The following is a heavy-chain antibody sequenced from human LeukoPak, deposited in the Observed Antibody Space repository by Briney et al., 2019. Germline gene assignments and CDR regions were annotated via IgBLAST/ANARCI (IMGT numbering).Heavy chain of an antibody. J-gene: IGHJ4*02. V-gene: IGHV3-30*02. CDR3: AKDQNPYCGGDCYLGY. CDR1: GFTLSSYG. Sequence: QPGGSLRLSCAASGFTLSSYGMHWVRQAPGKGLEWVAFIRFDGGNKYYADSVKGRFTISRDNSKNTVYLQMNSLRAEDTAVYYCAKDQNPYCGGDCYLGYWGQGTLVTVSS. CDR2: IRFDGGNK. D-gene: IGHD2-21*01.